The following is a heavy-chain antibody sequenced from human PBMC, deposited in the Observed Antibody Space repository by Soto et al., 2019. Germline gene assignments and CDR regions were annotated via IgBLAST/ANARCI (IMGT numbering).Heavy chain of an antibody. CDR2: ISGSGGST. V-gene: IGHV3-23*01. Sequence: GGSLRLSCAASGFTFSSYAMSWVRQAPGKGLEWVSAISGSGGSTYYADSVKGRFTISRDNSKNTLYLQMNSLRAEDTAVYYCAKATRGYSSSSYVDYWGQGTLVTVSS. D-gene: IGHD6-6*01. J-gene: IGHJ4*02. CDR1: GFTFSSYA. CDR3: AKATRGYSSSSYVDY.